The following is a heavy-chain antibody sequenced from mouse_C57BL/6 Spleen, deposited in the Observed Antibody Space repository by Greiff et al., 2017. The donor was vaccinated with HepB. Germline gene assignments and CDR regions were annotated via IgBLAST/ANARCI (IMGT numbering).Heavy chain of an antibody. Sequence: VQLQQSGAELARPGASVKLSCKASGYTFTSCGISWVKQRTGQGLEWIGEIYPRSGNTYYNEKFKGKATLTADKSSSTAYMELRSRTSEDSAVYFCARSSKEAWFAYWGQGTLVTVSA. V-gene: IGHV1-81*01. CDR2: IYPRSGNT. CDR1: GYTFTSCG. J-gene: IGHJ3*01. CDR3: ARSSKEAWFAY.